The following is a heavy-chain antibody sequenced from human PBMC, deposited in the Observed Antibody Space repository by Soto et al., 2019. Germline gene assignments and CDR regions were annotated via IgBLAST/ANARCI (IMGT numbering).Heavy chain of an antibody. CDR1: GYTFTSYA. D-gene: IGHD5-18*01. CDR3: ARMIQFHGMDV. V-gene: IGHV1-3*01. J-gene: IGHJ6*02. CDR2: INAGNGNT. Sequence: GASVKVSCKASGYTFTSYAMHWVRQAPGQRLEWMGWINAGNGNTKYSQKFQGRVTITRDTSASKAYMELSSLRAEDTAVYYCARMIQFHGMDVWGQGTTVTVSS.